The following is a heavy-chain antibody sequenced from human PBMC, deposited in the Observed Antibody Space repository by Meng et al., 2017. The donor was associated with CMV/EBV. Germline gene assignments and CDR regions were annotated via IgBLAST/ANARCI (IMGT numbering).Heavy chain of an antibody. D-gene: IGHD3-22*01. V-gene: IGHV6-1*01. CDR1: GDSVSSNSAA. CDR2: TYYRSKWYN. CDR3: ARDIASYYYDSSGYPNLYYYYGMDV. Sequence: SQTPSLTCAIPGDSVSSNSAAWNWIRQSPSRGLEWLGRTYYRSKWYNDYAVSVKSRITINPDTSKNQFSLQLNSVTPEDTAVYYCARDIASYYYDSSGYPNLYYYYGMDVWGQGTTVTVSS. J-gene: IGHJ6*02.